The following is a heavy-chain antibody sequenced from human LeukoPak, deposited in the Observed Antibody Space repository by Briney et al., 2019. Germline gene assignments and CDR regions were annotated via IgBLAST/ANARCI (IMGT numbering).Heavy chain of an antibody. CDR2: ISSSSTYI. J-gene: IGHJ4*02. CDR1: GFIFSSYS. D-gene: IGHD6-19*01. CDR3: ARVGIAVPGIDY. Sequence: GGPLRLSCAASGFIFSSYSLNWVRQAPGKGLEWVSSISSSSTYIYYADSVKGRFTISRDNAKNSLYLQMSSVTAEDTAVYYCARVGIAVPGIDYWGQGTLVTVSS. V-gene: IGHV3-21*01.